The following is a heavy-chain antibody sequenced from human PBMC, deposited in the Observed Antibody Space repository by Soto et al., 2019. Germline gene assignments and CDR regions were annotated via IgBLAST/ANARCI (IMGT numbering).Heavy chain of an antibody. Sequence: QVQLQESGPGLVKPSQTLSLTCPVSGGSISSGGYYWSWIRQHPGKGLEWIGYISYSGSTYYNPSLTSRVTISVDPSKNQFALKLSSVTAADTAVYYCARGKTVAAAGPFDYWGQGTLVTVSS. V-gene: IGHV4-31*03. CDR3: ARGKTVAAAGPFDY. D-gene: IGHD6-13*01. CDR2: ISYSGST. CDR1: GGSISSGGYY. J-gene: IGHJ4*02.